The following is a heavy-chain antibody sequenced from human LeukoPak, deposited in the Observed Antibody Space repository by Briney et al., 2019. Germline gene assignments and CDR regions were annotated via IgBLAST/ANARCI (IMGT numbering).Heavy chain of an antibody. D-gene: IGHD6-13*01. J-gene: IGHJ4*02. CDR3: QYSSSWYYFDY. CDR1: GYSFSDHY. CDR2: INPTSGVT. V-gene: IGHV1-2*02. Sequence: ASVKVSCKTSGYSFSDHYIHWVRQAPGQGFEWMGWINPTSGVTNSAQKFQDRVTMTRDTSIGTAYMELNRLTYDDTAVYYCQYSSSWYYFDYWGQGTLVTVSS.